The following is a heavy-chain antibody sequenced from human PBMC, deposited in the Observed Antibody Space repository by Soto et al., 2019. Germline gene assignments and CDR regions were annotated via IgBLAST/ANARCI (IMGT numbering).Heavy chain of an antibody. CDR2: NSTSGTT. CDR1: GASISSYF. J-gene: IGHJ5*02. V-gene: IGHV4-4*07. D-gene: IGHD6-19*01. CDR3: AREAGPDRWFDP. Sequence: QVQLQESGPGLVEPSETLSLTCTVSGASISSYFWTWIRQPAGKGLDWIGRNSTSGTTNYNPSLMSRVTMSAETTKTHFSLNLSSVTAADTAVYYCAREAGPDRWFDPWGQGPLVTVSS.